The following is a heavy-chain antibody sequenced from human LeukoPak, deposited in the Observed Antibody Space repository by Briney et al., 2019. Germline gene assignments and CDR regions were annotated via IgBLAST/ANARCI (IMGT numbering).Heavy chain of an antibody. V-gene: IGHV3-7*01. CDR2: IKQDGSEK. D-gene: IGHD3-3*01. CDR1: GFTFSSYW. J-gene: IGHJ5*02. Sequence: GGSLRLSCAASGFTFSSYWMSWVRQAPGKGLEWVANIKQDGSEKYYVDSVKGRFTISRDNAKNSLYLQMNSLRAEDTAVYYCARGATDPLLEWLLYDNWFDPWGQGTLVTVSS. CDR3: ARGATDPLLEWLLYDNWFDP.